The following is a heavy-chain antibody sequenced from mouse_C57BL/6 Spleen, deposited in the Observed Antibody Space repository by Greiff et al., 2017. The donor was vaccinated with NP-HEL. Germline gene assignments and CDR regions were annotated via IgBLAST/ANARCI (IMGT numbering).Heavy chain of an antibody. V-gene: IGHV1-64*01. CDR1: GYTFTSYW. Sequence: QVQLQQPGAELVKPGASVKLSCKASGYTFTSYWMHWVKQRPGQGLEWIGMIHPNSGSTNSNEKFKSKATLTVDKSSSTAYMQLSSLTSEDSAVYYCAPNYYGSSSLAMDYWGQGTSVTVSS. CDR3: APNYYGSSSLAMDY. J-gene: IGHJ4*01. D-gene: IGHD1-1*01. CDR2: IHPNSGST.